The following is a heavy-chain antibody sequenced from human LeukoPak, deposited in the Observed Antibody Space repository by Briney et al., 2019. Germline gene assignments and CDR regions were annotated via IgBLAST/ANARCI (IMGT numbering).Heavy chain of an antibody. D-gene: IGHD1-14*01. CDR3: ARGTRNSGLDP. CDR2: IDTDGTTT. Sequence: PGGSLRLSCTTSEFTFSNYWMHWVRQVPGKGLVWVSRIDTDGTTTDYADSVKGRFTISRDNAKNSLYLQMNSLRAEDTAVYYCARGTRNSGLDPWGQGTLVTVSS. V-gene: IGHV3-74*01. J-gene: IGHJ5*02. CDR1: EFTFSNYW.